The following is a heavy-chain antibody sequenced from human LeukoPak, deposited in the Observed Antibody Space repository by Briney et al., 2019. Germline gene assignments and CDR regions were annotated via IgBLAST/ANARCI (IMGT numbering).Heavy chain of an antibody. CDR3: ARVPRGSGSYYDY. CDR2: ISSSSSYI. V-gene: IGHV3-21*01. CDR1: GFTFSSYS. Sequence: GGSLRLSCAASGFTFSSYSMNWVRQPPGKGLEWVSSISSSSSYIYYADSVKGRFTISRDNAKNSLYLQMNSLRAEDTAVYYCARVPRGSGSYYDYWGQGTLVTVSS. J-gene: IGHJ4*02. D-gene: IGHD3-10*01.